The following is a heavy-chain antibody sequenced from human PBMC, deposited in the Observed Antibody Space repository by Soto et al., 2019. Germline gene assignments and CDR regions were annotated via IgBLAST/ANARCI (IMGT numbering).Heavy chain of an antibody. CDR2: ISFDGSNE. V-gene: IGHV3-30*18. CDR1: RFTFSTYG. J-gene: IGHJ3*01. CDR3: TKDRLSMFSGARYDAFDV. Sequence: GGSLRLSCEASRFTFSTYGMHWVRQAPGKGLEWVALISFDGSNEYYADSAKGRFTISRDNSKNTLYLQMNSLRVEDTAVYYCTKDRLSMFSGARYDAFDVWGQGTMVTVSS. D-gene: IGHD1-26*01.